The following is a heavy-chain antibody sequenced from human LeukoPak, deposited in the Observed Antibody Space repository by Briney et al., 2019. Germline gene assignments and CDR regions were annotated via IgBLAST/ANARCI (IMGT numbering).Heavy chain of an antibody. CDR1: GFTFSSYS. CDR2: ISSSTSYI. Sequence: PGGSLRLSCAASGFTFSSYSMNWVRQAPGKGLEWVSFISSSTSYISYADSVKGRFTISRANAKSSLWLQMNSLRAEDTAVYYCARATNGRFDIWGQGTMVTVSS. CDR3: ARATNGRFDI. J-gene: IGHJ3*02. V-gene: IGHV3-21*01. D-gene: IGHD2-8*01.